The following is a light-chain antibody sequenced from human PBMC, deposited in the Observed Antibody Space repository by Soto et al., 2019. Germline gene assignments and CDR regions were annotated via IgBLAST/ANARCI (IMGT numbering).Light chain of an antibody. V-gene: IGKV3-20*01. CDR1: HSVDSTQ. J-gene: IGKJ1*01. Sequence: EIVLTQSPGTLSLSPGERATLSCRTSHSVDSTQLAWYQQKPGQAPRLLIYGASGRATGIPDRFGGSGSGTDFALTISRREPEDFAGYYCQHYGASRTFGQGTKVEVK. CDR3: QHYGASRT. CDR2: GAS.